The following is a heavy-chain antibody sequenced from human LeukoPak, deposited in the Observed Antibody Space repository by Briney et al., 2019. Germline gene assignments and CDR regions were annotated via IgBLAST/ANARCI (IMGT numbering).Heavy chain of an antibody. D-gene: IGHD1-26*01. V-gene: IGHV3-13*01. CDR2: IGTAGDT. CDR3: ARGGVGATGEYYFDY. Sequence: GGSLRLSCAASGFTFSSYDMHWVRHATGKGLEWVSAIGTAGDTYYPGSVKGRFTISRGNTKNTLYLQMNDLRAGDTAVYYCARGGVGATGEYYFDYWGQGTLVTVSS. J-gene: IGHJ4*02. CDR1: GFTFSSYD.